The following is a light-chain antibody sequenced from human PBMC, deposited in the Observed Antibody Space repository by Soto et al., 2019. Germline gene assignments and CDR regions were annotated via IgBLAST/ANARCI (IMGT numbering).Light chain of an antibody. V-gene: IGLV2-8*01. J-gene: IGLJ1*01. Sequence: QSVLTQPPSASGSPGQSVTISCTGTSSDIGVYNYVSWYQQHPGKAPKLMIYEVSKRPLGVPDRFSGSKSGNTASLTVSGLQAEDEADYYCNSYAGSNNLYVFGTGTKVTVL. CDR1: SSDIGVYNY. CDR2: EVS. CDR3: NSYAGSNNLYV.